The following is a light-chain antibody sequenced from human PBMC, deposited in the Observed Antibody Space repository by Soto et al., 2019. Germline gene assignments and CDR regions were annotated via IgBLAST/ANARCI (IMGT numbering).Light chain of an antibody. CDR1: QTISTY. CDR2: AAS. Sequence: DIQKTQSPSSLSASVGDRVTITCRASQTISTYLNWYQQKPGKAPKLLIYAASSLQSGVPSRFSGSGSGTDFTLTISSLQPEDFATYYCQQSLSIPYTFGQGTKLEIK. V-gene: IGKV1-39*01. CDR3: QQSLSIPYT. J-gene: IGKJ2*01.